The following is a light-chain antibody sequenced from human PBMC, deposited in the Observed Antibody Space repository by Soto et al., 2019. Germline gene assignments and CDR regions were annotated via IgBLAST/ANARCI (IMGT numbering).Light chain of an antibody. J-gene: IGKJ2*01. CDR2: GAS. V-gene: IGKV3-15*01. CDR3: QQYNTWPPRYT. Sequence: EIELTQSPATLSVSPGGRATLSCRASQTVKSYLAWYQQRPGQPPRLLIYGASTRATVIPARFSGSGSGTEFSLIISSLQSEDFAVYYCQQYNTWPPRYTFGQGTKLEIK. CDR1: QTVKSY.